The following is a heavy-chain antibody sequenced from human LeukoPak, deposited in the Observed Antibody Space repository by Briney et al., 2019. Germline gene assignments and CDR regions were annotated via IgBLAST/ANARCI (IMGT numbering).Heavy chain of an antibody. CDR2: ISSTGGTT. J-gene: IGHJ4*02. D-gene: IGHD1-14*01. V-gene: IGHV3-23*01. Sequence: GGSLRLSCVASGLTFSNYGISWVRQAPGKRLEWVSAISSTGGTTYYTDSVKGRFTVFRDNFKNMLYLQMNSLSAEDTAVYYCAKNEPQPVYGDWGQGTLVTVSS. CDR1: GLTFSNYG. CDR3: AKNEPQPVYGD.